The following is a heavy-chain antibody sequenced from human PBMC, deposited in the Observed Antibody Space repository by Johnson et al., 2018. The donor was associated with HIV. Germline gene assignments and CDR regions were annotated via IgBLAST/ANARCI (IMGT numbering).Heavy chain of an antibody. CDR3: ASQVRGLRLGVDAFDI. V-gene: IGHV3-23*04. J-gene: IGHJ3*02. CDR2: VTGTGGDT. CDR1: GFTFSSYG. Sequence: VQLVESGVGLVQPGGSLRLSCAASGFTFSSYGMSWVRQAPGQGLEWVSGVTGTGGDTYYAESVKGRFTISRDNSKNTLYLQMNKLRAEDTAVYFCASQVRGLRLGVDAFDIWGQGTMVTVSS. D-gene: IGHD3-16*01.